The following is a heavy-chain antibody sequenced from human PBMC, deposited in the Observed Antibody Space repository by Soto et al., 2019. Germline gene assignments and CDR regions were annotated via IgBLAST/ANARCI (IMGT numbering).Heavy chain of an antibody. CDR2: ITPGYPARRST. CDR1: GYTLTTFF. CDR3: AREAIVAGATTGMDV. D-gene: IGHD1-26*01. V-gene: IGHV1-46*01. Sequence: PSVKFSCQASGYTLTTFFMHWVRHSSGQGLEWMGVITPGYPARRSTTYATKFQGRVTMTTDTSTSTVYMELSRLISDDTAVYYRAREAIVAGATTGMDVWGQGTTVTAP. J-gene: IGHJ6*02.